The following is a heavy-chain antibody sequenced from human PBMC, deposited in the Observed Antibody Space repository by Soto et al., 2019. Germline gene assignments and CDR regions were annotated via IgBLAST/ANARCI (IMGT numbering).Heavy chain of an antibody. J-gene: IGHJ4*02. V-gene: IGHV3-30-3*01. CDR2: ISYDGSNK. CDR1: GFTFSSYA. Sequence: PGGSLRLSCAASGFTFSSYAMHWVRQAPGKGLEWVAVISYDGSNKYYEDSVKGRFTISRDNSKNTLYLQMNSLRFEDLAVYSCARVQADFADYADFWGQGTLVTVSS. D-gene: IGHD4-17*01. CDR3: ARVQADFADYADF.